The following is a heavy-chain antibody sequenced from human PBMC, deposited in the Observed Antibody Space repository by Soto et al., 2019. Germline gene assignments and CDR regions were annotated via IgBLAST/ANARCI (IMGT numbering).Heavy chain of an antibody. J-gene: IGHJ6*02. D-gene: IGHD6-13*01. Sequence: QVQLVESGGGVVQPGKSLRLSCAASGFPFSSYDLHWVRQAPGKGLEWVALISKDGTNKYFADSVKDRFTISRDNSKDTLNLQMNSLRPEDTAVYYCARAFFQQHGMDVWGQGTTVIVSS. CDR2: ISKDGTNK. CDR3: ARAFFQQHGMDV. CDR1: GFPFSSYD. V-gene: IGHV3-30-3*01.